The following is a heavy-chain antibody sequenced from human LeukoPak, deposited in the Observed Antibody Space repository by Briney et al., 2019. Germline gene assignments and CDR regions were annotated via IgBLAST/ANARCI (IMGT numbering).Heavy chain of an antibody. D-gene: IGHD3-10*01. J-gene: IGHJ4*02. V-gene: IGHV4-4*07. CDR3: ARESMVRGVTYFDY. CDR2: VYPSGTT. Sequence: PSETLSLTCTVSGDSISTYFWNWIRQPAGKGLEWIGRVYPSGTTKYNFSLKSRVTMSVDTSENHFSLKLISVTAADTAVYYCARESMVRGVTYFDYWGQGTLVTVSS. CDR1: GDSISTYF.